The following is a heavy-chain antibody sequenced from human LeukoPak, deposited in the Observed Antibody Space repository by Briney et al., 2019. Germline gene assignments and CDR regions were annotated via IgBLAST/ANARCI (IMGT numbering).Heavy chain of an antibody. CDR1: GFTFSSYS. CDR3: ARESISGHRDFDY. CDR2: ISSGSRTI. D-gene: IGHD1-26*01. Sequence: GGSLRLSCAASGFTFSSYSMNWVSQAPGRGLEWVSYISSGSRTIYYAGSVKGRFTMSRDNAKNSLYLQMSSLRAEDTAVYYCARESISGHRDFDYWGQGALVTVSS. J-gene: IGHJ4*02. V-gene: IGHV3-48*01.